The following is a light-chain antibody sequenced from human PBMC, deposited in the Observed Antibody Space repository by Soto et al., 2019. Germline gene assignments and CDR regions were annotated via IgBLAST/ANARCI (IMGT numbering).Light chain of an antibody. J-gene: IGKJ5*01. CDR3: QQRSNWPPT. V-gene: IGKV3-11*01. CDR2: GAS. Sequence: RVMTQSPATLSVSPGERATLSCRASQSVSSNLAWYQQKPGQAPRLLIYGASNRATGIPARFSGSGSGTDFTLTISSLEPEDFAVYYCQQRSNWPPTFGQGTRLEIK. CDR1: QSVSSN.